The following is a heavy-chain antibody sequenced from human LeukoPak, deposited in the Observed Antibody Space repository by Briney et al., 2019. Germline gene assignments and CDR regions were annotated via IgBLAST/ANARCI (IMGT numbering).Heavy chain of an antibody. CDR3: TKRTPEYSSSWCLDY. D-gene: IGHD6-13*01. CDR2: IDGSGVTT. Sequence: PGGSLRLSCAASGFTFSSNTMSWVRQAPGKGLAWVSAIDGSGVTTFYADSVKGRFTVSRDNSKNTLFLQMNSLIAEDTAVYYCTKRTPEYSSSWCLDYWGRGTLVTVSS. V-gene: IGHV3-23*01. CDR1: GFTFSSNT. J-gene: IGHJ4*02.